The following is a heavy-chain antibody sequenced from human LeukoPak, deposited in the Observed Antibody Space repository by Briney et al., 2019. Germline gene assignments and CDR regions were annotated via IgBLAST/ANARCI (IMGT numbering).Heavy chain of an antibody. Sequence: GGSLRLSCAASGFTFSSYGMHWVRQAPGKGLEWVAFIRYDGSNKYYADSVKGRFTISRDNSKNTLYLQMNSLRAEDTAVYYCTTDSGYQNYYYYMDVWGKGTTVTVSS. V-gene: IGHV3-30*02. CDR3: TTDSGYQNYYYYMDV. CDR1: GFTFSSYG. CDR2: IRYDGSNK. D-gene: IGHD5-12*01. J-gene: IGHJ6*03.